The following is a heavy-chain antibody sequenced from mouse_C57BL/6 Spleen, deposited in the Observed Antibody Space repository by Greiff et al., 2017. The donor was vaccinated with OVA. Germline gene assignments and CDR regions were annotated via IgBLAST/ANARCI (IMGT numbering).Heavy chain of an antibody. CDR1: GYTFTSYW. J-gene: IGHJ2*01. D-gene: IGHD2-3*01. V-gene: IGHV1-52*01. CDR2: IDPSDSET. Sequence: QSCKASGYTFTSYWMHWVKQRPIQGLEWIGNIDPSDSETHYNQKFKDKATLTVDKSSSTAYMQLSSLTSEDSAVYYCARFDGYSDYFDYWGQGTTLTVSS. CDR3: ARFDGYSDYFDY.